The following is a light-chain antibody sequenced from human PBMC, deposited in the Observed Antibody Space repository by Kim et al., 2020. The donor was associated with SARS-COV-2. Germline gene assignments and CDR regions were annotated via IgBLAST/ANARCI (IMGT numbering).Light chain of an antibody. J-gene: IGKJ4*01. CDR1: QGVHSW. V-gene: IGKV1-12*01. CDR2: AAS. CDR3: QQANSFPLT. Sequence: ASVGGSVTIVCRASQGVHSWVAWYQQKPGKAPKLLISAASSLQSGVPSRFSGSGSGTDFTLTINSLQPEDFAAYYCQQANSFPLTFGGGTKVDIK.